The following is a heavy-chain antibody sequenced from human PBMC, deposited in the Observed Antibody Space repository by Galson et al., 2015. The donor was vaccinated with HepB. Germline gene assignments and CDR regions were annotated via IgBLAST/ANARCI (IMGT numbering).Heavy chain of an antibody. V-gene: IGHV4-59*01. Sequence: ETLSLTCTVSGGSISSYYWSWIRQPPGKGLEWIGYIYYSGSTNYNPSLKSRVTISVDTSKNQFSLKLSSVTAADTAVYYCARATYYYDSSGYSLNWFDPWGQGTLVTVSS. CDR3: ARATYYYDSSGYSLNWFDP. CDR1: GGSISSYY. D-gene: IGHD3-22*01. CDR2: IYYSGST. J-gene: IGHJ5*02.